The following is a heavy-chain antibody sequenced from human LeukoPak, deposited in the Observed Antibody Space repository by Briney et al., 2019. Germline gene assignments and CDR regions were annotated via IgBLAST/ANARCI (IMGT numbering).Heavy chain of an antibody. J-gene: IGHJ6*04. D-gene: IGHD1-7*01. CDR3: ARVLVGTGTTDYYYRMVV. V-gene: IGHV5-10-1*01. Sequence: GEALMISCKAAGYSSTRDWISWVRQMPRRSLEWMGRIDPSDSNTNYSPSFQGHVTISADKSISTAYLQRSSLKAADTAMYYCARVLVGTGTTDYYYRMVVWGEGTTVTVSS. CDR2: IDPSDSNT. CDR1: GYSSTRDW.